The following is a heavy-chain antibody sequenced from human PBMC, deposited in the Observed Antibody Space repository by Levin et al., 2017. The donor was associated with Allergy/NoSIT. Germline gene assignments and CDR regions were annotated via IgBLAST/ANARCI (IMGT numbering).Heavy chain of an antibody. CDR2: ISSEGSIK. J-gene: IGHJ4*02. V-gene: IGHV3-30-3*02. CDR3: AKDGRWLQSPPGADFFDH. Sequence: GGSLRLSCAASGFTFSSYAMHWVRQVPGKGLEWVAVISSEGSIKFYADSVKGRLTISRDNSKNTLYLQMNSLTVEDTAVYYCAKDGRWLQSPPGADFFDHWGQGILVTVSS. D-gene: IGHD5-24*01. CDR1: GFTFSSYA.